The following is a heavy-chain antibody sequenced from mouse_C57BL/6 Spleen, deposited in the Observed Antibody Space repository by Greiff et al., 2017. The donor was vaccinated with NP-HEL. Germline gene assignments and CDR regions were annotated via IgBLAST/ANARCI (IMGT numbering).Heavy chain of an antibody. CDR2: IRNKANGYTT. V-gene: IGHV7-3*01. J-gene: IGHJ3*01. CDR3: ARYGDDEGFAY. D-gene: IGHD2-12*01. Sequence: EVNVVESGGGLVQPGGSLSLSCAASGFTFTDYYMSWVRQPPGKALEWLGFIRNKANGYTTEYSASVKGRFTISRDNSQSILYLQMNALRAEDSATYYCARYGDDEGFAYWGQGTLVTVSA. CDR1: GFTFTDYY.